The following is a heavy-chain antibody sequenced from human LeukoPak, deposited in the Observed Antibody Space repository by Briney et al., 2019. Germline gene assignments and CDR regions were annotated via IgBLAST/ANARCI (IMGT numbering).Heavy chain of an antibody. V-gene: IGHV3-33*08. D-gene: IGHD3-9*01. Sequence: GGSLRLSCAASGFTFSSYGMHWVRQAPGKGLEWVAVIWYDGSNKYYADSVKGRFTISRDNSKNTLYLQMNSLRAEDTAVYYCAREVDYDILTGYDANWFDPWGQGTLVTVSS. CDR1: GFTFSSYG. CDR3: AREVDYDILTGYDANWFDP. J-gene: IGHJ5*02. CDR2: IWYDGSNK.